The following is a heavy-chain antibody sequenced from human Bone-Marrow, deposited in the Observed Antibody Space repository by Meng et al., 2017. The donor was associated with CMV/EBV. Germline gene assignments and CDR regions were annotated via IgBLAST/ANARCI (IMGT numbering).Heavy chain of an antibody. CDR2: IYYSGST. V-gene: IGHV4-39*01. CDR1: GGSISSSSYY. J-gene: IGHJ4*02. D-gene: IGHD6-13*01. CDR3: ARTFSSSWSSEGSDYFDY. Sequence: SETLSLTCTVSGGSISSSSYYWGWIRQPPGKGLEWTGSIYYSGSTYYNPSLKSRVTISVDTSKNQFSLKLSSVTAADTAVYYCARTFSSSWSSEGSDYFDYWGQGTLVTVSS.